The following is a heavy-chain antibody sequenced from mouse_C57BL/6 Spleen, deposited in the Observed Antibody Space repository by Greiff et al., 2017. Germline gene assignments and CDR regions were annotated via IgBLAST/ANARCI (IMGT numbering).Heavy chain of an antibody. J-gene: IGHJ2*01. V-gene: IGHV1-69*01. CDR3: ARSGITTVRNFDY. CDR1: GYTFTSYW. Sequence: QVQLQQSGAELVMPGASVKLSCKASGYTFTSYWMHWGKQRPGQGLEWIGEIDPSDSYPNYNQKFKGKSTLTVDKSSSTAYMQLSSLTSEDSAVYYCARSGITTVRNFDYWGQGTTLTVSS. CDR2: IDPSDSYP. D-gene: IGHD1-1*01.